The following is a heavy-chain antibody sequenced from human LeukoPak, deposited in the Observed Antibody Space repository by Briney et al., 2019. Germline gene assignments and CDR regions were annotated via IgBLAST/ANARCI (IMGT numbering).Heavy chain of an antibody. CDR3: AKDLRGGWELLSGPDY. V-gene: IGHV3-23*01. CDR2: ISGSGGST. CDR1: GFTFSSYA. Sequence: GGSLRLSCAASGFTFSSYAMSWVRQAPGKGLEWVSAISGSGGSTYYADSVTGRFTISRGNSKNTLYLQMNSLRAEDTAVYYCAKDLRGGWELLSGPDYWGQGTLVTVSS. J-gene: IGHJ4*02. D-gene: IGHD1-26*01.